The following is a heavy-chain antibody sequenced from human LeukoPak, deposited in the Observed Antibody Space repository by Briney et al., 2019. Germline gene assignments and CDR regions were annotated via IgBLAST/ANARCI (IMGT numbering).Heavy chain of an antibody. CDR1: GFTFSSYS. Sequence: PGGSLRLSCAASGFTFSSYSMNWVRQAPGKGLEWVSSISSSSSYIYYADSVKGRFTISRDNAKNSLYLQMNSLRAEDTAVYYCARDSSSWYSSWFDPWGQGTLVTVSS. CDR3: ARDSSSWYSSWFDP. V-gene: IGHV3-21*01. CDR2: ISSSSSYI. J-gene: IGHJ5*02. D-gene: IGHD6-13*01.